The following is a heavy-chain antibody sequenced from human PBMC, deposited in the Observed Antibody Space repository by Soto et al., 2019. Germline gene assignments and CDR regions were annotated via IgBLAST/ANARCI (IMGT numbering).Heavy chain of an antibody. CDR3: AGDYSSSAGVYYYYYGMDV. V-gene: IGHV4-59*01. CDR2: IYYSGST. Sequence: PSETLSLTCTVSGGSISSYYLSWIRQPPGKGLEWIGDIYYSGSTNYNPSLKSRVTISVDTSKNQSPLKLSSVTAADTAGYYCAGDYSSSAGVYYYYYGMDVWGQGTTVTVSS. J-gene: IGHJ6*02. CDR1: GGSISSYY. D-gene: IGHD6-6*01.